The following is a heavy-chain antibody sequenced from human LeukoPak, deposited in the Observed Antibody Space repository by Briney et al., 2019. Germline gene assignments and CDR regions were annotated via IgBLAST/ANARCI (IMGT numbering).Heavy chain of an antibody. V-gene: IGHV3-23*01. J-gene: IGHJ3*02. CDR2: IRGGGANP. D-gene: IGHD5-18*01. Sequence: GGSLRLSXAASGFTFSNFAMNWVRQAPGKGLEWVSSIRGGGANPHYADSAKGRFTISRDNSKNTLYMEMNSLRAEDTAVYYCAKCSYTYGNDAYDIWGQGTMVTASS. CDR3: AKCSYTYGNDAYDI. CDR1: GFTFSNFA.